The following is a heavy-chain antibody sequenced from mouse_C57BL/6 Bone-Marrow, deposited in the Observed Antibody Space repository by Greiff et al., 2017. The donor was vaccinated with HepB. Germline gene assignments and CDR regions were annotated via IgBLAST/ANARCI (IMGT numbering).Heavy chain of an antibody. CDR2: IDPETGGT. J-gene: IGHJ2*01. D-gene: IGHD1-1*01. CDR1: GYTFTDYE. V-gene: IGHV1-15*01. CDR3: TRYITTVVLYYFDY. Sequence: VQRVESGAELVRPGASVTLSCKASGYTFTDYEMHWVKQTPVHGLEWIGAIDPETGGTAYNQKFKGKAILTADKSSSTAYMELRSLTSEDSAVYYCTRYITTVVLYYFDYWGQGTTLTVSS.